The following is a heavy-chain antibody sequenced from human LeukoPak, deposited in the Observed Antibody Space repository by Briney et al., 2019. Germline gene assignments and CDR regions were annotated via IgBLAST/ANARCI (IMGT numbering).Heavy chain of an antibody. CDR2: IYYSGST. J-gene: IGHJ6*03. Sequence: SETLSLTCTVSGGSISSSSYYWGWIRQPPGKGLEWIGYIYYSGSTSYNPSLKSRVTISVDTSKNQFSLKLSSVTAADTAVYYCARGVAGTGDYYYYYMDVWGKGTTVTVSS. V-gene: IGHV4-61*05. CDR3: ARGVAGTGDYYYYYMDV. CDR1: GGSISSSSYY. D-gene: IGHD6-19*01.